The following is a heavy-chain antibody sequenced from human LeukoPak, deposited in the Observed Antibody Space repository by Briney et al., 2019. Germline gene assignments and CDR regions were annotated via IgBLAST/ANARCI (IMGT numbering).Heavy chain of an antibody. Sequence: PGGSLRLSCAASGFTFSTYLMHWVRQAPGKGLEWVSTLSGDGSDTYYADSVKGRFTISRDTSKNTLFLQMNSLRADDTAIYYCTKGGHGDYWGQGTMVTVSS. J-gene: IGHJ4*02. D-gene: IGHD2-21*02. V-gene: IGHV3-23*01. CDR2: LSGDGSDT. CDR1: GFTFSTYL. CDR3: TKGGHGDY.